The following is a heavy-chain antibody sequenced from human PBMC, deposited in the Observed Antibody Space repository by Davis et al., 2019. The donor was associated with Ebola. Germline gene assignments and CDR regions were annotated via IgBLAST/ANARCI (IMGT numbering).Heavy chain of an antibody. J-gene: IGHJ4*02. D-gene: IGHD2-15*01. CDR2: INHSGST. CDR1: GGSFSGYY. V-gene: IGHV4-34*01. Sequence: PSETLSLTCAVYGGSFSGYYWSWIRQPPGKGLEWIGEINHSGSTNYNPSLKSRVTISVDTSKNQFSLKLSSVTAADTAVYYCARVGYCSGGSCPDYWGQGTLVTVSS. CDR3: ARVGYCSGGSCPDY.